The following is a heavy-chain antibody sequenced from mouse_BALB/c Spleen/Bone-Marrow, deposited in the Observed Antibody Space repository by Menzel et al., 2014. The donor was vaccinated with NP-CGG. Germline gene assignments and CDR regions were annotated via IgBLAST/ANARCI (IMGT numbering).Heavy chain of an antibody. J-gene: IGHJ1*01. V-gene: IGHV1-14*01. CDR3: ARSLYGYDWYFDV. Sequence: EMKLMESGPELVKPGASVKMSCKASGYTFTSYVMHWVKQKPGQGLEWIGNINPYNDGTKYNEKFKGKATLTSDKSSSTAFMELSSLTSEDSAVYYCARSLYGYDWYFDVWGAGTTVTVSS. CDR1: GYTFTSYV. CDR2: INPYNDGT. D-gene: IGHD2-2*01.